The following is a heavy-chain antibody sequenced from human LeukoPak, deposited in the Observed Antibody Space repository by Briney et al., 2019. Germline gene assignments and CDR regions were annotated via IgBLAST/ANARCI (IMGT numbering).Heavy chain of an antibody. CDR1: GGSISSGDYY. CDR3: ARVNRRLYNWFDP. CDR2: IYYSGST. Sequence: SQTLSLTCTVSGGSISSGDYYWSWIRQPPGKGLEWIGYIYYSGSTYYNPSLKSRVTISVDTSKNQFSLKLSSVTAADTALYYCARVNRRLYNWFDPWGQGTLVTVSS. V-gene: IGHV4-30-4*08. J-gene: IGHJ5*02. D-gene: IGHD2/OR15-2a*01.